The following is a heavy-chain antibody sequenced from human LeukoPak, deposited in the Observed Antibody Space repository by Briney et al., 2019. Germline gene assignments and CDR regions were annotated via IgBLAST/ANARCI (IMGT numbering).Heavy chain of an antibody. V-gene: IGHV3-15*04. CDR1: GFTFNYAW. Sequence: KAGGSLRLSCAASGFTFNYAWMSWVRQVPGKGLEWVSQTVSEIDGGTTDYATPVKGRFTISRDDSKSTLYLQMNSLKIEDTAVYYCTTDEDWNYARKDVWGQGATVIVSS. CDR2: TVSEIDGGTT. CDR3: TTDEDWNYARKDV. J-gene: IGHJ6*02. D-gene: IGHD1-7*01.